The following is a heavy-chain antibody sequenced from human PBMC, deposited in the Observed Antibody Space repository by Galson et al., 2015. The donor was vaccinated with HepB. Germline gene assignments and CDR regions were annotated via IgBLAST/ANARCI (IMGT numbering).Heavy chain of an antibody. V-gene: IGHV1-46*01. CDR2: INPNGGAT. Sequence: SVKVSCKASGSSFISYYMHWVRQAPGQGPEWMGVINPNGGATSYAQKFQGRVIVTRDTSTKTVYMELSSLQSEDTAVYYCARERTTLRGNCFDPWGQGTLVTVSS. CDR3: ARERTTLRGNCFDP. J-gene: IGHJ5*02. CDR1: GSSFISYY. D-gene: IGHD1-1*01.